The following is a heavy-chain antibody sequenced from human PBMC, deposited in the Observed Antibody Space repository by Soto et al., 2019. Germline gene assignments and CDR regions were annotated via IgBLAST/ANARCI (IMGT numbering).Heavy chain of an antibody. CDR1: GDSVNTPHYY. CDR2: IYYSGNT. J-gene: IGHJ5*02. CDR3: ARDRHNNFFDP. V-gene: IGHV4-30-4*01. D-gene: IGHD6-6*01. Sequence: SETLSLTCTVSGDSVNTPHYYWSWIRQPPGKGLEWIGYIYYSGNTYYNPSLESRVAISLDTSRSQFSLTLHSVTAADTAIYYCARDRHNNFFDPWGQGTLVTVSS.